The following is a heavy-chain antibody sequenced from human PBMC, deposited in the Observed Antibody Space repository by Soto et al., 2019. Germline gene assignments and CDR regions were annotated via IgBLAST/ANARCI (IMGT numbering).Heavy chain of an antibody. V-gene: IGHV4-59*01. D-gene: IGHD3-16*01. J-gene: IGHJ5*02. CDR1: GGSISNYY. Sequence: SETLSLTCNVSGGSISNYYWTWVRQSPEKGLEWIGYMYYNGNINYNPSLKSRVTISIDTPKNQFSLTLKSVTAADTAVYYCASGGNWLDAWGQGVLVTVSS. CDR3: ASGGNWLDA. CDR2: MYYNGNI.